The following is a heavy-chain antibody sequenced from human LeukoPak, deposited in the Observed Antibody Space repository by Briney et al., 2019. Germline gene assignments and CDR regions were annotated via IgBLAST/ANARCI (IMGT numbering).Heavy chain of an antibody. CDR3: ARVQLVTVFDY. CDR2: IYYSGST. J-gene: IGHJ4*02. D-gene: IGHD6-6*01. CDR1: GGSISSGDYY. V-gene: IGHV4-30-4*08. Sequence: SETLSLTCTVSGGSISSGDYYWRWIRQPPGKGLEWIGYIYYSGSTYYNPSLKSRVTISVDTSKNQFSLKPSSVTAADTAVYYCARVQLVTVFDYWGQGTLVTVSS.